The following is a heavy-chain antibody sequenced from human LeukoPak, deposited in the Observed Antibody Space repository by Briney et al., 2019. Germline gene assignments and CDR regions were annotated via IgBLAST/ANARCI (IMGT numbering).Heavy chain of an antibody. D-gene: IGHD3-9*01. V-gene: IGHV3-30-3*01. J-gene: IGHJ4*02. Sequence: PGRSLRLSCAASGFTLSSYAMHWVRQAPGKGLAGVAVISYDGSNKYYAESVKGRFTISRDNSKNTLYLQMNSLRAEDTAVYYCARAYDILTGYYSFWGQETLVTVSS. CDR2: ISYDGSNK. CDR3: ARAYDILTGYYSF. CDR1: GFTLSSYA.